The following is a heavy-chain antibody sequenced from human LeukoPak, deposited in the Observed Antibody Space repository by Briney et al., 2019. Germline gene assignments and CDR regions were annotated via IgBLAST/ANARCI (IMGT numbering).Heavy chain of an antibody. V-gene: IGHV3-7*01. CDR1: GFTFNSYW. CDR3: ARVISPYSSLGGYYFDY. Sequence: GGSLRLSCADSGFTFNSYWMSWVRQAPGEGLEWVANIKQDGSEKYYVDSVKGRFTISRDNAKNSLYLQMNSLRAEDTAVYYCARVISPYSSLGGYYFDYWGQGTLVTVSS. D-gene: IGHD6-19*01. CDR2: IKQDGSEK. J-gene: IGHJ4*02.